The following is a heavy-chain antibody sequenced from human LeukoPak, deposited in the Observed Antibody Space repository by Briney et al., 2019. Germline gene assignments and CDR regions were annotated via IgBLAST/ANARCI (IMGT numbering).Heavy chain of an antibody. CDR2: INPNSGGT. Sequence: ASVKVSCKASGYTFTGYYMHWVRQAPGQGLEWMGWINPNSGGTNYAQKFQGRVTMTRDTSISTAYMELSRLRSDETAVYYCAGTYYYGSGSYSEGAFNIWGQGTVVTVSS. V-gene: IGHV1-2*02. J-gene: IGHJ3*02. CDR3: AGTYYYGSGSYSEGAFNI. D-gene: IGHD3-10*01. CDR1: GYTFTGYY.